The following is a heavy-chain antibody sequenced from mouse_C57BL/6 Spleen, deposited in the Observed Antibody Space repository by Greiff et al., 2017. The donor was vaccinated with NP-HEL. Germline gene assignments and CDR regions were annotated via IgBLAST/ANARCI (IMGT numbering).Heavy chain of an antibody. CDR3: TTWYGRFDY. CDR2: IDPENGDT. V-gene: IGHV14-4*01. J-gene: IGHJ2*01. Sequence: EVQLQQSGAELVRPGASVKLSCTASGFNIKDDYMHWVKQRPEQGLEWIGWIDPENGDTEYASKFQGKATITADTSSNTAYLQLSSLTSEDTAVYYCTTWYGRFDYWGQGTTLTVSS. CDR1: GFNIKDDY. D-gene: IGHD1-1*01.